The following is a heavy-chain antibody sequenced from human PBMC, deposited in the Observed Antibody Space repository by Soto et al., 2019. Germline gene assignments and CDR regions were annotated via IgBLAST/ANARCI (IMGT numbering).Heavy chain of an antibody. CDR1: GGTFSTYG. Sequence: QVKLLQAGAAVRQRGSAVKDSCKASGGTFSTYGINWVRQAHGQGIEWIGGIIPFLGTSRYAQQFEGRVTSNADESSSTASMELSSLRAEDTAVSYCASDIPTVNTNYDYQYYRMDVLGPGATVTVSS. J-gene: IGHJ6*02. D-gene: IGHD4-4*01. V-gene: IGHV1-69*01. CDR3: ASDIPTVNTNYDYQYYRMDV. CDR2: IIPFLGTS.